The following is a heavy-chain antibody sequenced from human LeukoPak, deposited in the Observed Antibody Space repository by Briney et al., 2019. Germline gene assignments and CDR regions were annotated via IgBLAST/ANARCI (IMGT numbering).Heavy chain of an antibody. CDR3: ARRERCCSSTSCYSYFDY. CDR1: GGSISSGDYY. D-gene: IGHD2-2*02. V-gene: IGHV4-30-4*01. J-gene: IGHJ4*02. Sequence: SQTLSLTCTVSGGSISSGDYYWSWIRQPPGEGLEWIGYIYYSGSTNYNPSLKSRVTISVDTSKNQFSLKLSSVTAADTAVYYCARRERCCSSTSCYSYFDYWGQGTLVTVSS. CDR2: IYYSGST.